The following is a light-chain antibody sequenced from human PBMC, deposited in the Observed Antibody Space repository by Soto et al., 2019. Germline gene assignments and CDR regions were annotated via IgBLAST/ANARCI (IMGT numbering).Light chain of an antibody. CDR1: QTVTGSY. CDR3: QQYGGSPRT. CDR2: GAS. Sequence: EIVLTHSPGTLSLSPGERATLSCRASQTVTGSYLAWYQQKPGQAPRLLIYGASSRATGIPDRFSGSESGTDFTLTIARLEPEDFAVYYCQQYGGSPRTFGQGTKVEMK. V-gene: IGKV3-20*01. J-gene: IGKJ1*01.